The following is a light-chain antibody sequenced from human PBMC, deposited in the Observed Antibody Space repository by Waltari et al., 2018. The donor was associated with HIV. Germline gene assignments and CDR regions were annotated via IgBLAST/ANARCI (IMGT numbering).Light chain of an antibody. V-gene: IGLV2-23*02. CDR3: CSYAGSNTVI. Sequence: QSALTQPASVSGSPGQSITISCTGTSSDVGNYNLVSWYQHHPGKVPKIMIYEVNKRPSGFSNRFSGSKSCNTASLTISGLQAEDEVDYYCCSYAGSNTVIFGGGTKVTVL. CDR1: SSDVGNYNL. CDR2: EVN. J-gene: IGLJ2*01.